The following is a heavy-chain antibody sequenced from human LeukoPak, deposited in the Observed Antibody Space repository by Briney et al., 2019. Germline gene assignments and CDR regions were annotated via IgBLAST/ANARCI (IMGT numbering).Heavy chain of an antibody. Sequence: PSETLSLTCTVSGGSISSGGYYWSWIRQHPGKGLEWIGYIYYSGSTYYNPSLKSRVTISVDTSKNQFSLKLSSVTAADTAVYYCARLGYSSSHLDYWGQGTLVTVSS. CDR3: ARLGYSSSHLDY. J-gene: IGHJ4*02. D-gene: IGHD6-13*01. CDR1: GGSISSGGYY. CDR2: IYYSGST. V-gene: IGHV4-31*03.